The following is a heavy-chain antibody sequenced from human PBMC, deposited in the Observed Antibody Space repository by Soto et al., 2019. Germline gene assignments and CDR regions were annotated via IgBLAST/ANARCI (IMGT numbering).Heavy chain of an antibody. D-gene: IGHD2-2*01. CDR1: GYTFTSYD. CDR3: ARVRVTVPKRMAFDY. V-gene: IGHV1-8*01. J-gene: IGHJ4*02. CDR2: MNPNSGNT. Sequence: ASVKVSCKASGYTFTSYDINWLRQATGQGLEWMGWMNPNSGNTGYAQKFQGRVTMTRNTSISTAYMELSSLRSEDTAVYYCARVRVTVPKRMAFDYWGQGTLVTVSS.